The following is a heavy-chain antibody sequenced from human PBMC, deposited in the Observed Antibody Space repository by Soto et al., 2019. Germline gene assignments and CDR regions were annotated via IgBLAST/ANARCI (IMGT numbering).Heavy chain of an antibody. Sequence: QVQLVQSGAEEKKPGASVKVSCKASGYTFTSYAMHWVRQAPGQSLEWMGWINAGNGNTKYSQQFQGRVTITRDTSASTAYMELSSPRSEDTAVYSCARLRYYDFWSGPNWFDPWGQGTLVTVSS. CDR3: ARLRYYDFWSGPNWFDP. CDR2: INAGNGNT. CDR1: GYTFTSYA. D-gene: IGHD3-3*01. J-gene: IGHJ5*02. V-gene: IGHV1-3*05.